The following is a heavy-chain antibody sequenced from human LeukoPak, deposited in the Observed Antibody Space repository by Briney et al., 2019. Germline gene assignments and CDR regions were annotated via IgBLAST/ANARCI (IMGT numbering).Heavy chain of an antibody. D-gene: IGHD3-16*01. Sequence: SETLSLTCTVSGGSISSSSYLWGWIRQPPGKGLEWIGSIFHSGSTYYNPSLKSRVTISVDTSKNQFSLNLSSVTAADTAVYYCASLRLMITFGGVMWGQGTLVTVSS. V-gene: IGHV4-39*01. CDR3: ASLRLMITFGGVM. CDR2: IFHSGST. CDR1: GGSISSSSYL. J-gene: IGHJ4*02.